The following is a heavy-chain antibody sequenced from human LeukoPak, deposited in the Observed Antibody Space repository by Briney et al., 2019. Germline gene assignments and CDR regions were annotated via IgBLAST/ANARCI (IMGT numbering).Heavy chain of an antibody. CDR3: ASVLWFGGIFFDY. V-gene: IGHV3-11*01. CDR2: MSNSVSTI. CDR1: GFSFSDYY. D-gene: IGHD3-10*01. J-gene: IGHJ4*02. Sequence: GGSLRLSCAASGFSFSDYYMSWIRQAPGEGLEWVSYMSNSVSTIYYADSVKGRFTISRDNTKNSLYLQMNSLRAEDTAVYYCASVLWFGGIFFDYWGQGTLVTVSS.